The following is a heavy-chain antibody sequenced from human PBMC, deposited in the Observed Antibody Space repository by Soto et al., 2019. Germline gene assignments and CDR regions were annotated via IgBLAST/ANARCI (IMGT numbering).Heavy chain of an antibody. CDR2: IIPIFGTA. D-gene: IGHD2-15*01. CDR1: GGTFSSYA. Sequence: SVKVSCKASGGTFSSYAISWVRQAPGQGLEWMGGIIPIFGTANYAQKFQGRVTITADESTSTAYMELSSLRSEDTAVYYCARGRAVLGYCSGGSCYSGYFDYWGQGTLVTVSS. CDR3: ARGRAVLGYCSGGSCYSGYFDY. J-gene: IGHJ4*02. V-gene: IGHV1-69*13.